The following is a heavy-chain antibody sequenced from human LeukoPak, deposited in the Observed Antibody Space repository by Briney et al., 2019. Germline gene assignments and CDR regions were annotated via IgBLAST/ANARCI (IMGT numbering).Heavy chain of an antibody. V-gene: IGHV3-48*01. CDR2: ISFGIITI. J-gene: IGHJ5*02. Sequence: GGPLRLSCAASGFTFSSYSMNWVRQAPGKGLEWISYISFGIITIYYADSVKGRFTISRDNAKNSLYLQMNSLRAEDTAVYYCAREKAVAGTRWFDPWGQGTLVTVSS. D-gene: IGHD6-19*01. CDR3: AREKAVAGTRWFDP. CDR1: GFTFSSYS.